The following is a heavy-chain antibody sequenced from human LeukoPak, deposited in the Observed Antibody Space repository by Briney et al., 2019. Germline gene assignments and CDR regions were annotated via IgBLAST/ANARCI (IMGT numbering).Heavy chain of an antibody. CDR3: ARGLGDYEPFDY. D-gene: IGHD3-16*01. J-gene: IGHJ4*02. CDR1: GFTFNNYA. CDR2: ITGSGGST. Sequence: GGSLRLSCAASGFTFNNYAMNWVRQAPGKGLEWVSAITGSGGSTYSADSVKGRFTISRDNSKGTLYLQVNSLRADDTAVYYCARGLGDYEPFDYWGQGTLVTVSS. V-gene: IGHV3-23*01.